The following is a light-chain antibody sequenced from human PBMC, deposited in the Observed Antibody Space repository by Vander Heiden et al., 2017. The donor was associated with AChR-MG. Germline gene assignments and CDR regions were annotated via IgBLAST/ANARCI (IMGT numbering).Light chain of an antibody. J-gene: IGKJ5*01. Sequence: EIVMTQSPATLSVSPGERATLSCRASQSVSSNLAWYQQKPGQAPRLLIYGQSTRATGIPDRVSGSGSGTEFTLTSSSLQSEVFAVYYWQQDTNLPRFGQGTRLEIK. CDR3: QQDTNLPR. CDR2: GQS. CDR1: QSVSSN. V-gene: IGKV3-15*01.